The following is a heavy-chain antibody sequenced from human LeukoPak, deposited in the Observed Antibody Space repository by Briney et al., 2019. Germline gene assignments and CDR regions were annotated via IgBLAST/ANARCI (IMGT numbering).Heavy chain of an antibody. Sequence: PSETLSLTCTVSGGSISSYYWSWIRQSPGKGLEWIGYIYYSGTTNYNPSLKSRVSLSVDTSKNHFSLRLSSVTAADTAVYYCARDRGSYSDYWGQGTLVTVSS. CDR2: IYYSGTT. CDR1: GGSISSYY. CDR3: ARDRGSYSDY. V-gene: IGHV4-59*01. D-gene: IGHD1-26*01. J-gene: IGHJ4*02.